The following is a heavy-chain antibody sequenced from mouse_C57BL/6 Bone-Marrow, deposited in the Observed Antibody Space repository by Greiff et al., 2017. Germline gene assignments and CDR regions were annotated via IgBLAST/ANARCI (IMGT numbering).Heavy chain of an antibody. D-gene: IGHD1-1*01. CDR1: GFNIKDDY. Sequence: VTLKESGAELVRPGASVKLSCTASGFNIKDDYMHWVKQRPEQGLEWIGWIDPENGDTEYASKFQGKATITADTSSNTAYLQLSSLTSEDTAVYYCTYYGSSFWYFDVWGTGTTVTVSS. J-gene: IGHJ1*03. V-gene: IGHV14-4*01. CDR2: IDPENGDT. CDR3: TYYGSSFWYFDV.